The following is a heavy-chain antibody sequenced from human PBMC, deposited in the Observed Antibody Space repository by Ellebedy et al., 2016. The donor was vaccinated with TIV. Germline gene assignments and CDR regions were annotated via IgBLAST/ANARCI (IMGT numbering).Heavy chain of an antibody. V-gene: IGHV4-39*07. CDR3: ARFVRATKAFDI. Sequence: MPSETLSLTCTVSGGSISSSSYYWGWIRLPPGKGLEWIGNIYYSGSTYYNPSLQSRVTISVDTSKNQFSLRLNSVTAADTAVYYCARFVRATKAFDIWGQGTMVTVSS. D-gene: IGHD5-12*01. CDR2: IYYSGST. CDR1: GGSISSSSYY. J-gene: IGHJ3*02.